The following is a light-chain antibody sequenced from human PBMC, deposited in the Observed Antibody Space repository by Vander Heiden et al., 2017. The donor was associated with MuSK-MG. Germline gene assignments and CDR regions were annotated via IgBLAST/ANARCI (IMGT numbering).Light chain of an antibody. CDR3: SSYTSSSTRVV. CDR2: DVS. V-gene: IGLV2-14*04. CDR1: SSDVGGYNY. J-gene: IGLJ2*01. Sequence: SSDVGGYNYVSWYQQHPGKAPKLMIYDVSNRPSGVSNRFSGSKSGNTASLTISGLQAEDEADYYCSSYTSSSTRVVFGGGTKLTVL.